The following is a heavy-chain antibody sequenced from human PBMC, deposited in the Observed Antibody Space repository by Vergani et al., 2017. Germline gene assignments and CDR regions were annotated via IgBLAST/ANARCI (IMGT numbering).Heavy chain of an antibody. J-gene: IGHJ2*01. CDR1: GGSISSGGYY. CDR2: IYTGGST. CDR3: ARDQDDYDILTGYRDWYFDL. D-gene: IGHD3-9*01. Sequence: QVQLQESGPGLVKPSQTLSLTCTVSGGSISSGGYYWSWIRQPAGKGLEWIGRIYTGGSTTYNPSLKSRISISIDTSKNQFSLKLSSVTAADTDIYYCARDQDDYDILTGYRDWYFDLWGRGTLVTVSS. V-gene: IGHV4-61*02.